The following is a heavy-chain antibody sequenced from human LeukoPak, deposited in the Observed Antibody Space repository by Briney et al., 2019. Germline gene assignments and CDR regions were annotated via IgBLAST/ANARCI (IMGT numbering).Heavy chain of an antibody. Sequence: ASVKVSCKSSGYTFTSYYMHWVRQAPGQGLDWMGIIDPSGGSTTYAQKFQGRVTMTRDTSTRTVYMELSSLRSEDTAVYYCASDSSSSRWNLPDYWGQGTLVTVSS. CDR1: GYTFTSYY. D-gene: IGHD6-6*01. CDR3: ASDSSSSRWNLPDY. V-gene: IGHV1-46*01. J-gene: IGHJ4*02. CDR2: IDPSGGST.